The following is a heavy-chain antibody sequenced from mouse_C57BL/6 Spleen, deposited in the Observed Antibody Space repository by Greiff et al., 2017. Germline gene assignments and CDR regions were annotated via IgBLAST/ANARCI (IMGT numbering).Heavy chain of an antibody. Sequence: EVMLVESGEGLVKPGGSLTLSCAASGFTFSSYAMSWVRQTPEKRLEWVAYISSGGDYIYYADTVKGRFIISSDNARNTLYLQMRSVKSEDTAMYYCTRGGIGYFDVWGTGTTVTVSS. CDR2: ISSGGDYI. V-gene: IGHV5-9-1*02. CDR1: GFTFSSYA. J-gene: IGHJ1*03. CDR3: TRGGIGYFDV.